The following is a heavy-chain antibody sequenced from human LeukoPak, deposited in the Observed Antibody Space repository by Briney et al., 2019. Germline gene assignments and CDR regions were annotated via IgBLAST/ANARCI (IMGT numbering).Heavy chain of an antibody. J-gene: IGHJ5*02. CDR3: GREAWFDP. CDR2: ISSSSSYI. V-gene: IGHV3-21*01. Sequence: GGSLGLSCAASGFTFSSYSMNWVRQASGKGLEWVSRISSSSSYIYYADSVKGRFTISRDNAKSSLYLEMNSLRAEDTAVYYCGREAWFDPWGQGTLVTVSS. CDR1: GFTFSSYS.